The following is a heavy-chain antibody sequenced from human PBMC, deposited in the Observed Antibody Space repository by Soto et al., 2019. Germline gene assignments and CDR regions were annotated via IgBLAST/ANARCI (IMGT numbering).Heavy chain of an antibody. V-gene: IGHV1-46*01. J-gene: IGHJ5*02. CDR2: INPSGGST. CDR3: ARDWTLVAATQTYNWFDP. CDR1: GYTFTSYY. Sequence: ASVKVSCKASGYTFTSYYMHWVRQAPGQGLEWMGIINPSGGSTSYAQKFQGRVTMSRDTSTSTVYMELSRLRSEDTAVYYCARDWTLVAATQTYNWFDPWGQGTLVTVSS. D-gene: IGHD2-15*01.